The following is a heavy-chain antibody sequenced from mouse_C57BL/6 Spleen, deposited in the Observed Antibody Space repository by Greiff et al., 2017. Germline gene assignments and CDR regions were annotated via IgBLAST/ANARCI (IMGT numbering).Heavy chain of an antibody. J-gene: IGHJ3*01. CDR2: INPSTGGT. CDR1: GYSFTGYY. Sequence: VQLQQSGPELVKPGASVKISCKASGYSFTGYYMNWVKQSPEKSLEWIGEINPSTGGTTYNQKFKAKATLTVDKSSSTAYMQLKSLTSEDSAVYYCARSANWDWFVHWGEGTLVTVSA. D-gene: IGHD4-1*01. V-gene: IGHV1-42*01. CDR3: ARSANWDWFVH.